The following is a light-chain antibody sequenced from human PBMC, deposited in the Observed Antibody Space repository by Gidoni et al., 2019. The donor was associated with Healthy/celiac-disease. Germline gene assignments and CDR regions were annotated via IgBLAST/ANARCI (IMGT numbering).Light chain of an antibody. Sequence: DIPMTQSPSSLSASVGDRVTITCRASQSISSYLNWYQQKPGKAPKLLIYAASSLQSGVPSRFSGSGSGTDFTPIISSRQPEDVVTYYCQQSYSTPRTFGQGTKVEIK. J-gene: IGKJ1*01. CDR1: QSISSY. V-gene: IGKV1-39*01. CDR2: AAS. CDR3: QQSYSTPRT.